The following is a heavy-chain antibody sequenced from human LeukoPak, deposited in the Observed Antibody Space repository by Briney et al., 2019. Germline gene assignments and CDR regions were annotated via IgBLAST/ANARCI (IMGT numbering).Heavy chain of an antibody. D-gene: IGHD2-8*02. Sequence: GGSLRLSCAGSGFIFNSHWITWVRQAPGMGLGWVGNIRQDGDEKFYADSVRGRFTISRDNAKNSLYLHLNSLRAEDTAIYYCARVRTEWYIDLWGRGTLVTVSP. CDR2: IRQDGDEK. CDR3: ARVRTEWYIDL. V-gene: IGHV3-7*01. J-gene: IGHJ2*01. CDR1: GFIFNSHW.